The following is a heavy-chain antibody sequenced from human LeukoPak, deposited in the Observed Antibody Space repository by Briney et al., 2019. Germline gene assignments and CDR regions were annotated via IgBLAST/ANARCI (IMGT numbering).Heavy chain of an antibody. CDR3: ARDPITMVRGGQNWFDP. V-gene: IGHV1-3*01. CDR1: GYTFTSYA. Sequence: ASVKVPCKASGYTFTSYAMHWVRQAPGQRLEWMGWINAGNGNTKYSQKFQGRVTITRDTSASTAYMELSSLRSEDTAVYYCARDPITMVRGGQNWFDPWDQGTLVTVSS. CDR2: INAGNGNT. J-gene: IGHJ5*02. D-gene: IGHD3-10*01.